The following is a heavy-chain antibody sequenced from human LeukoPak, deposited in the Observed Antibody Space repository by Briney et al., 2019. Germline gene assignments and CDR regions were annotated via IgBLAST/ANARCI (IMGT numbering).Heavy chain of an antibody. V-gene: IGHV3-33*06. CDR1: GFTFSSYA. CDR3: AKDPHGSYGPRYFFDS. J-gene: IGHJ4*02. Sequence: GGSLRLSCAASGFTFSSYAMHWARQAPGKGLEWVAVIWYDETYKYYADSVKGRFTISRDNSKNTLYLQMNSLRAEDTALYYCAKDPHGSYGPRYFFDSWGQGTLVTVSS. D-gene: IGHD5-18*01. CDR2: IWYDETYK.